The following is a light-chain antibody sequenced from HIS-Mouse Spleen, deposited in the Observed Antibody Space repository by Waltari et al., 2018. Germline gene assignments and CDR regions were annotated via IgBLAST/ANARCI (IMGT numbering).Light chain of an antibody. CDR1: SSDVGCYHY. J-gene: IGLJ3*02. Sequence: QSALTQPASVSGSPGQSITISCTGTSSDVGCYHYVSWYQQHPGKAPKLMSYDVSNRPSGVSNRFSGSKSGNTASLTISGLQAEDEADYYCSSYTSSSTWVFGGGTKLTVL. CDR3: SSYTSSSTWV. CDR2: DVS. V-gene: IGLV2-14*03.